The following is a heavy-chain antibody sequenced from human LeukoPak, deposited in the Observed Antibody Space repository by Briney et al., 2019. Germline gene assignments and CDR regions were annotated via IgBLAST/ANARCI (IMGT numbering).Heavy chain of an antibody. CDR3: AREDIVATMTFDY. Sequence: PGGSLRLSCAASGFTFSNASMNWVRQAPGKGLEWVSSISSSSSYIYYADSVKGRFTISRDNAKNSLYLQMNSLRAEDTVVYYCAREDIVATMTFDYWGQGTLVTVSS. D-gene: IGHD5-12*01. V-gene: IGHV3-21*01. CDR1: GFTFSNAS. CDR2: ISSSSSYI. J-gene: IGHJ4*02.